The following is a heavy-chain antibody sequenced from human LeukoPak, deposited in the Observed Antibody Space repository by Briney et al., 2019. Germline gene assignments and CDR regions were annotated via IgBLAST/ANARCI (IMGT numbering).Heavy chain of an antibody. V-gene: IGHV3-73*01. Sequence: PGGSLRLSCAASGFTFSGSTMHWVRQASGKGLEWVGRIRNKANSYATAYAESVKGRFTISRDDSKNTVYLQMNSLKTEDTAVHYCTGQPNYGDYPNWGQGALVTVSS. CDR1: GFTFSGST. CDR2: IRNKANSYAT. CDR3: TGQPNYGDYPN. D-gene: IGHD4-17*01. J-gene: IGHJ4*02.